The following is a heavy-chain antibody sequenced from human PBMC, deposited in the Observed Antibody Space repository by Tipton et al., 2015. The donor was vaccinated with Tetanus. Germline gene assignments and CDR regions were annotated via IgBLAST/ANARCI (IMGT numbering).Heavy chain of an antibody. D-gene: IGHD3-10*01. CDR3: VRDDSGRGLDY. Sequence: QLVQSGGGLVQPGWSLRLSCAASGFDFRNYDMHWVRQAPGKGLEWVSLIGFRGNTHYADSVKGRFTISRDNSRNSLYLQMSSLRDDDTAMYYCVRDDSGRGLDYWGKGTLVTVSS. CDR1: GFDFRNYD. V-gene: IGHV3-13*01. CDR2: IGFRGNT. J-gene: IGHJ4*02.